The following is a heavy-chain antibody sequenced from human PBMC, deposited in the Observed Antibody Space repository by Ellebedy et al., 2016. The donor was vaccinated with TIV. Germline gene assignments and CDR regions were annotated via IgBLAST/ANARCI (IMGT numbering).Heavy chain of an antibody. J-gene: IGHJ6*02. CDR3: ARGYNWNYGGYYYYGMDV. CDR2: IIPMYGTA. CDR1: GGTFISTP. D-gene: IGHD1-20*01. Sequence: AASVKVSCKASGGTFISTPISWVRQAPGQGLEWMGGIIPMYGTANYAQKFQGRVTITADESTSTVYMELSSLRAEDTAVFYCARGYNWNYGGYYYYGMDVWGQGTTVTVSS. V-gene: IGHV1-69*13.